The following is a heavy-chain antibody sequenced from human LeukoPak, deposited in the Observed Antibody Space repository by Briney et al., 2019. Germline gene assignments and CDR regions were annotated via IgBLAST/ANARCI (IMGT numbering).Heavy chain of an antibody. D-gene: IGHD4-17*01. CDR3: ARDSHGDYGYYYYMDV. Sequence: PPETLSLTCTVSGASISDYYWSWIRQPAGKGLEWIGHIYTSGSSNYNPSLKSRVTMSIDTSKNQFSLNLSSMTAADTAVYYCARDSHGDYGYYYYMDVWGKGTTVTVSS. V-gene: IGHV4-4*07. J-gene: IGHJ6*03. CDR2: IYTSGSS. CDR1: GASISDYY.